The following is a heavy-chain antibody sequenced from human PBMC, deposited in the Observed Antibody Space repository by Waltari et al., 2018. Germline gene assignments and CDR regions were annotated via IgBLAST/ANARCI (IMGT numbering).Heavy chain of an antibody. J-gene: IGHJ5*02. CDR2: AFFDGIKT. V-gene: IGHV3-30*18. CDR1: GFSLSNFG. Sequence: QVHLVESGGGVVQPGMSLRLSCAASGFSLSNFGMHWVRQAPGKGLEWVALAFFDGIKTDYADSVRGRFTISRDNSKNTLYLDINNLRVDDTGIYYCAKDAFGNTYLDHWGQGTVVTVSS. D-gene: IGHD3-10*01. CDR3: AKDAFGNTYLDH.